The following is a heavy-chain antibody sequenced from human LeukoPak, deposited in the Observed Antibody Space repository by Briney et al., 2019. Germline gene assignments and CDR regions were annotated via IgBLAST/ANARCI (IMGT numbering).Heavy chain of an antibody. J-gene: IGHJ4*02. CDR1: GFTFSSYG. Sequence: GGSLRLSCAASGFTFSSYGMYWVRQAPGKGLEWVAFIRYDGSNKYYADSVKGRFTISRDNAKNSLYLQMNSLRAEDTAVYYCARDVYYGSGSPRLDYWGQGTLVTVSS. CDR2: IRYDGSNK. CDR3: ARDVYYGSGSPRLDY. D-gene: IGHD3-10*01. V-gene: IGHV3-30*02.